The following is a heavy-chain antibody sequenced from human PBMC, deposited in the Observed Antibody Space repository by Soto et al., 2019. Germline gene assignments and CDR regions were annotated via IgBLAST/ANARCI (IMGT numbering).Heavy chain of an antibody. CDR3: ARRNTPLDAFDV. Sequence: EVQLEEFGGGSVQPGESLRLSCAASGFDFSNYDMLWVRQVAGKGLEWVSIIGTAGDTYYPDSLQGRFTIFREDAKNSLFLQMNTLRTGDTAVYFCARRNTPLDAFDVWGQGTMVTVSS. CDR1: GFDFSNYD. J-gene: IGHJ3*01. V-gene: IGHV3-13*01. CDR2: IGTAGDT.